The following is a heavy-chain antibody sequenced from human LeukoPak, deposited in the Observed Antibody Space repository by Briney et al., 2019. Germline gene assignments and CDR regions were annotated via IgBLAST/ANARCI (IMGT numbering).Heavy chain of an antibody. J-gene: IGHJ6*03. CDR1: GGSFSGYY. CDR2: INHSGST. V-gene: IGHV4-34*01. Sequence: SETLSLTCAVYGGSFSGYYWSWIRQPPGKGLEWIGEINHSGSTNYNPSIKSRVTISVDTSKNQFSLKLSSVTAADTAVYYCARGPRYYYGSGSYFRPNYYYYMDVWGKGTTVTVSS. D-gene: IGHD3-10*01. CDR3: ARGPRYYYGSGSYFRPNYYYYMDV.